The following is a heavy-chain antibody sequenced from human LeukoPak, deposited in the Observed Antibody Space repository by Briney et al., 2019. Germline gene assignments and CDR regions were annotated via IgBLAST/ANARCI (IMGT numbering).Heavy chain of an antibody. D-gene: IGHD3-10*01. V-gene: IGHV4-59*11. J-gene: IGHJ6*03. CDR1: GGSISSHY. CDR3: SRADSANYYDSGRYFNYFYMDV. CDR2: VYYSGTK. Sequence: SETLSLTCTVSGGSISSHYWSWIRQPPGKGLEFIGYVYYSGTKKFNPSLKSRVTISVDTSKNQFSLKLYSVTAADTAVYFCSRADSANYYDSGRYFNYFYMDVWGRGTTVTVSS.